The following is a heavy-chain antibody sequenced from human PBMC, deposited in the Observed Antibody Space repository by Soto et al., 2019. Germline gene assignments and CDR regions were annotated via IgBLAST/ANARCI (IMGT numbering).Heavy chain of an antibody. J-gene: IGHJ5*02. V-gene: IGHV3-74*01. D-gene: IGHD3-9*01. CDR1: GFTFTSYW. Sequence: ILSCAASGFTFTSYWMHWVRQAPGKGLVWVSRINSDGSDTTYADSVKGRFTISRDNAKNTLYLQMNSLRAEDTALYYCVRGDTSHGFDPWGQVALVTFSS. CDR2: INSDGSDT. CDR3: VRGDTSHGFDP.